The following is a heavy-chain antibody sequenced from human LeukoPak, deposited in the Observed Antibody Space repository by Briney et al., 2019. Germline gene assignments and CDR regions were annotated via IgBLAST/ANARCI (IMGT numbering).Heavy chain of an antibody. CDR1: GFSVSSDY. CDR3: ARVNYAGGFDY. V-gene: IGHV3-66*02. J-gene: IGHJ4*02. CDR2: VYSDGTT. D-gene: IGHD1-7*01. Sequence: GGSLRLSCAASGFSVSSDYMSWDRQAPGKGLEWVSIVYSDGTTYYADSVKGRFSVSRDISKNTMNVQMNGLRPEDTAVYYCARVNYAGGFDYWGQGTLVTVSS.